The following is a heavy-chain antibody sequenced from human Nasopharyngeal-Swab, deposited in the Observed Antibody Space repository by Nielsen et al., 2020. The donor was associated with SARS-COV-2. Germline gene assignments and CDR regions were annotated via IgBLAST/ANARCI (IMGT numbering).Heavy chain of an antibody. CDR3: AKGEYSLRFFYYGMDV. J-gene: IGHJ6*02. V-gene: IGHV3-30*18. CDR2: ISYDGSNK. D-gene: IGHD6-6*01. Sequence: VRQAPGKGLEWVAVISYDGSNKYYADSVKGRFTISRDNSKNTLYLQMNSLRAEDTAVYYCAKGEYSLRFFYYGMDVWGQGTTVTVS.